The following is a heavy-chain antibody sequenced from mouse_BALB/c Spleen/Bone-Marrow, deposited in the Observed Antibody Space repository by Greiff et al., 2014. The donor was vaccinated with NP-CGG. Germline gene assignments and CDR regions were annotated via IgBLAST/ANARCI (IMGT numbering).Heavy chain of an antibody. Sequence: LQQSGSELVRPGASVKLSCKASGYTFTSYWMHWVKQRPGQGLEWIGNIYPGSGSTNYDEKFKSKATLTVDTSSSTAYVRLSSLTSEDSAVYHCTRGGVYYDYDGAWFAYWGQGTLVTVSA. D-gene: IGHD2-4*01. CDR3: TRGGVYYDYDGAWFAY. CDR2: IYPGSGST. V-gene: IGHV1S22*01. J-gene: IGHJ3*01. CDR1: GYTFTSYW.